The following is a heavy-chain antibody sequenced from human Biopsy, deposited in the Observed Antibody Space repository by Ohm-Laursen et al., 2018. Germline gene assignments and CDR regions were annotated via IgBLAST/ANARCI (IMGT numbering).Heavy chain of an antibody. CDR3: ARHPTGFWFDP. V-gene: IGHV4-59*08. J-gene: IGHJ5*02. Sequence: SETLSLTCSVSGGSIISYYWTWIRQPPGKGLEWIGHVYNGGITNYNPSLKSRVTISVDTSTNQFSLKVSSVTAADTALYFCARHPTGFWFDPWGHGTLVTVSS. CDR1: GGSIISYY. CDR2: VYNGGIT.